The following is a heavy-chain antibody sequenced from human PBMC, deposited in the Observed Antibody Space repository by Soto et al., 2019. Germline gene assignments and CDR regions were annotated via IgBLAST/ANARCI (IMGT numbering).Heavy chain of an antibody. CDR3: ARDSSSSGWYYFDY. V-gene: IGHV1-18*01. D-gene: IGHD6-6*01. Sequence: QVRLVQSGAEVKKPGASVKVSCKASGYTFTSYGISWVRQAPGQGLEWMGWISAYNGNTNYAQKLQGRVTMTTDTSTSTAYMELRSLRAHDTAVYYCARDSSSSGWYYFDYWGQGTLVTVSS. CDR2: ISAYNGNT. J-gene: IGHJ4*02. CDR1: GYTFTSYG.